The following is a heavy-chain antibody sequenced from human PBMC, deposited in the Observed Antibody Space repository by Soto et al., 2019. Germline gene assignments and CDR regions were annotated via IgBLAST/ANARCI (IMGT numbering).Heavy chain of an antibody. J-gene: IGHJ5*02. V-gene: IGHV4-39*01. Sequence: QLQLQESGPGLVKPSETLSLTCTVSGGSISSSSYYWGWIRQPPGKGLEWIGSIYYSGSTYYNPSLKSRVTISVDTSKNQFSLKLSSVTAADTAVYYCARFSHLNWFDPWGQGTLVTVSS. CDR1: GGSISSSSYY. CDR3: ARFSHLNWFDP. CDR2: IYYSGST.